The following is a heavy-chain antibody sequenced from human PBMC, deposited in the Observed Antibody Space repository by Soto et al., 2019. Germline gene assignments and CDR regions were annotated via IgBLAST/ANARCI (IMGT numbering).Heavy chain of an antibody. CDR3: AHSSGYEFFDY. Sequence: QITLKESGPTLVKPTQTLTLTCTFSGFSLKTSGVGVGWIRQPPGKALEWLALIYWDDDKRYSPSLKSRLTIPKDTSTNQVVLTMTNMDPVDTGSYYCAHSSGYEFFDYWGQGTLVTVSS. V-gene: IGHV2-5*02. CDR1: GFSLKTSGVG. J-gene: IGHJ4*02. CDR2: IYWDDDK. D-gene: IGHD5-12*01.